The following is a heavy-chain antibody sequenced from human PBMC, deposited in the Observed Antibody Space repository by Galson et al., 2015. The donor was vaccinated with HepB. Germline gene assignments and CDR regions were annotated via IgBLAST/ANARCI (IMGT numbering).Heavy chain of an antibody. V-gene: IGHV4-4*07. Sequence: SETLSLTCTVSGVSGASINYYYWAWIQQPAGKGLEWIGRVHTSGNNNYNPALKSRVTMSVDTSKNQFSLNLRSVTAADSAVYYCATQRGSYSIGYYFDSWGQGTHVTVS. D-gene: IGHD3-10*01. J-gene: IGHJ4*02. CDR2: VHTSGNN. CDR1: GASINYYY. CDR3: ATQRGSYSIGYYFDS.